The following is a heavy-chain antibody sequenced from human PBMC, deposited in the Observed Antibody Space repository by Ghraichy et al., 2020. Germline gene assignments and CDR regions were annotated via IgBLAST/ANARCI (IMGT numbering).Heavy chain of an antibody. CDR3: VRGHYGMDV. V-gene: IGHV3-7*03. CDR2: INPDGSEK. Sequence: GESLNISCAASGFTFSRYWMTWVRPAPGKELEWVATINPDGSEKYYVDSVRGRFTISRDNARNSLSLQMSNLRAEDTAVHYCVRGHYGMDVWGQGTTVTVSS. J-gene: IGHJ6*02. CDR1: GFTFSRYW.